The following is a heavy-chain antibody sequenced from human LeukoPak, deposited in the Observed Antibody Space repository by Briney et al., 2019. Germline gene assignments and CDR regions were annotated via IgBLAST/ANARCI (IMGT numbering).Heavy chain of an antibody. J-gene: IGHJ4*02. D-gene: IGHD1-26*01. CDR1: GYTFNTYN. V-gene: IGHV1-18*01. CDR2: ISTYNDNT. CDR3: ARDSGSYYGY. Sequence: GASVKVSCKASGYTFNTYNINWVRQAPGQGLEWMGWISTYNDNTNYAQKFQGRVTMTTDTSTSTAYMELRSLRSEDTAVYYCARDSGSYYGYWGQGTLVTVSS.